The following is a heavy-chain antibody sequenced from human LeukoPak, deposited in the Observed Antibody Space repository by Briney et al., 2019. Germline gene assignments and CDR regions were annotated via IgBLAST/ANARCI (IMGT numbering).Heavy chain of an antibody. CDR3: AKVRVGTAHFDY. CDR2: ISHDGSNN. V-gene: IGHV3-30*18. J-gene: IGHJ4*02. CDR1: GFTFSNYG. D-gene: IGHD2-15*01. Sequence: GGSLRLSCAASGFTFSNYGMHWVRQAPGKGLEWVVVISHDGSNNNYADSVKGRFTISRDNSKNTLYLQMNSLRPEDTTVYYCAKVRVGTAHFDYWGQGTLVTVSS.